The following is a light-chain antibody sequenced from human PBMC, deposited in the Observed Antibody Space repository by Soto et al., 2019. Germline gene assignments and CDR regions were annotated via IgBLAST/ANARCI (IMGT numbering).Light chain of an antibody. CDR3: QQHHSWPLT. V-gene: IGKV3-11*01. CDR2: DAS. Sequence: EVGLTQSPGTLSLSPGERVTLSCRASQSLSSFLACYQQKPGQAPMLLIYDASNRATGIPARFTGSGSGTDFTLTISSLEPEDSAGYYCQQHHSWPLTFGGGTKVDIK. J-gene: IGKJ4*01. CDR1: QSLSSF.